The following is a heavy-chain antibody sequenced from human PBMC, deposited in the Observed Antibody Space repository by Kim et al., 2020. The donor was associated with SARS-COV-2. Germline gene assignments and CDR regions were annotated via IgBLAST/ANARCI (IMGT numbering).Heavy chain of an antibody. CDR1: GFTFSSYA. V-gene: IGHV3-30*04. CDR3: ARERWELLGFDY. CDR2: ISYDGSNK. Sequence: GGSLRLSCAASGFTFSSYAMHWVRQAPGKGLEWVAVISYDGSNKYYADSVKGRFTISRDNSKNTLYLQMNSLRAEDTAVYYCARERWELLGFDYWGQGTLVTVSS. J-gene: IGHJ4*02. D-gene: IGHD1-26*01.